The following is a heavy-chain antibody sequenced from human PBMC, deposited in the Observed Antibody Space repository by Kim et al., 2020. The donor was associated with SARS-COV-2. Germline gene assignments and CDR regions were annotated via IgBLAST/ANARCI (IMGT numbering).Heavy chain of an antibody. J-gene: IGHJ3*01. CDR3: ARETRYSSGLWAFDV. Sequence: QKFQGRVTITADESTSTAYMELSSLKSEDTAVYYCARETRYSSGLWAFDVWGQGTMVTVSS. D-gene: IGHD6-19*01. V-gene: IGHV1-69*01.